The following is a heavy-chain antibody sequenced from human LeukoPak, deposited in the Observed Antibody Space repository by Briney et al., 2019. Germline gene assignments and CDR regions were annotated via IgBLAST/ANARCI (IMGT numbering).Heavy chain of an antibody. CDR1: GFTFSDTW. CDR3: ARDLSSSWGYYMDV. CDR2: IRSDGSDT. D-gene: IGHD6-6*01. Sequence: GGSLRLSCAASGFTFSDTWMHWVRQAPGEGLVWVSRIRSDGSDTRYAESVKGRFTISRDNAKNSLYLQMNSLRAEDTAVYYCARDLSSSWGYYMDVWGKGTTVTVSS. J-gene: IGHJ6*03. V-gene: IGHV3-74*01.